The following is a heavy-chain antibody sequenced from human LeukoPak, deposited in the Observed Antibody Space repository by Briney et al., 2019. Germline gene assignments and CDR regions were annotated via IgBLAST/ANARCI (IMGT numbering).Heavy chain of an antibody. CDR1: GFTFSSYE. Sequence: PGGSLRLSCAASGFTFSSYEMNWVRQAPGKWLERLSYISSSGSTIYYAVSVKGRFTISRYNDKISLYLQMNSLRAEDTADYDCARVKSIGYYYGFDYWGQGTLVTVSS. CDR2: ISSSGSTI. J-gene: IGHJ4*02. V-gene: IGHV3-48*03. CDR3: ARVKSIGYYYGFDY. D-gene: IGHD3-22*01.